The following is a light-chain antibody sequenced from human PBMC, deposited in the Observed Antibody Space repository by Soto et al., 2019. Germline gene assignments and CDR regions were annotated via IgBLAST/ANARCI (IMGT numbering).Light chain of an antibody. V-gene: IGKV3-11*01. Sequence: EIGLTQSPATLSLSKGETATLSCRASQSVSGYIGWYQQKPGQAPRLLIYADSNRATGIPARFSGSGSGTDFTLTISSLEPEDFSVYYCQQRYNWPITFGQGTPLEIK. CDR1: QSVSGY. CDR3: QQRYNWPIT. CDR2: ADS. J-gene: IGKJ5*01.